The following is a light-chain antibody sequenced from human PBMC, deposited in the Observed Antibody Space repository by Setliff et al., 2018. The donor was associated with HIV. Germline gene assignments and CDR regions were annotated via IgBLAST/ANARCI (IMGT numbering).Light chain of an antibody. J-gene: IGLJ1*01. Sequence: QSVLTQPPSASGTPGQRVTVSCSGSSSNIGSHAVNWYQHLPGTAPKLLLYRNNQRPSGVPDRFSGPKSGTSASLAISWLQSEDEADYYCATWDGSLSGYVFGTGTKVTVL. CDR3: ATWDGSLSGYV. V-gene: IGLV1-44*01. CDR2: RNN. CDR1: SSNIGSHA.